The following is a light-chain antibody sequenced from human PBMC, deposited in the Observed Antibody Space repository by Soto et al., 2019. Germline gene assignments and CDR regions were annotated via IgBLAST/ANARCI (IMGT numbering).Light chain of an antibody. J-gene: IGLJ2*01. V-gene: IGLV2-23*02. CDR1: SSDVGSYDL. CDR3: CSYSASSVVI. CDR2: EVT. Sequence: QAVVTQPASVSGSPGQAITISCTGSSSDVGSYDLVSWYQQHPGNVTKLMIYEVTKRPSGVSNRFSASKAGNTASLTISGLQAEDEANYYCCSYSASSVVIFGGGTKLTVL.